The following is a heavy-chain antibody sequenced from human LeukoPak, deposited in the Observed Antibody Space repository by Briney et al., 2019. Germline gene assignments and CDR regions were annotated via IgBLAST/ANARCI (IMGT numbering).Heavy chain of an antibody. D-gene: IGHD3-22*01. Sequence: GGSLRLSCAASVFTFSSYGMSWVRQAPGKGLEWVSAISGSGGSTYYADSVKGRFTISRDNSKNTLYLQMNSLRAEDTAVYYCAKSTGVYYDSSGYYSWGQGTLVTVSS. CDR3: AKSTGVYYDSSGYYS. CDR1: VFTFSSYG. V-gene: IGHV3-23*01. CDR2: ISGSGGST. J-gene: IGHJ4*02.